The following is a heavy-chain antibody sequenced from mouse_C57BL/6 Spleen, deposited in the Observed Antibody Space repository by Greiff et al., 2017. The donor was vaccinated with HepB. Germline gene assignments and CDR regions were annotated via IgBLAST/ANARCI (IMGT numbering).Heavy chain of an antibody. J-gene: IGHJ4*01. CDR1: GYTFTDYY. CDR2: IYPGSGNT. V-gene: IGHV1-76*01. CDR3: ARWGTTDAMDY. Sequence: VQLQQSGAELVRPGASVKLSCKASGYTFTDYYINWVKQRPGQGLEWIARIYPGSGNTYYNEKFKGKATLTAEKSSSTAYMQLSSLTSEDSAVYFCARWGTTDAMDYCGQGTSVTVSS. D-gene: IGHD1-1*01.